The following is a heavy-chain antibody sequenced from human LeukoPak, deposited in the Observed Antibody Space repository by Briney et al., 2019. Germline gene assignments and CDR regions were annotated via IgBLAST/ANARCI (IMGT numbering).Heavy chain of an antibody. V-gene: IGHV3-30-3*01. J-gene: IGHJ4*02. D-gene: IGHD5-24*01. CDR1: GFTFSSYA. Sequence: GGSLRLSCAASGFTFSSYAMHWVRQAPGKGLEWVAVISYDGSNKYYADSVKGRFTISRDNSKNTLYLQMNSLRAEDTAVYYCARADGYNSFDYWGQGTLVTVSS. CDR2: ISYDGSNK. CDR3: ARADGYNSFDY.